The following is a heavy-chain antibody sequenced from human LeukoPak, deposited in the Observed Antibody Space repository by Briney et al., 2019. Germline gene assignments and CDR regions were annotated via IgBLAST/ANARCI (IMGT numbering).Heavy chain of an antibody. D-gene: IGHD3-10*01. Sequence: PWGSLRLSCAASGFTLRTSWMSWVRQAPGKGLEWVGNIKQDGSEKNYVDSVKGRFTISRDNAKNSLYLQMNSLRADDTAVYYCAKDGGGPLDWGQGTLVTVSS. J-gene: IGHJ4*02. CDR3: AKDGGGPLD. CDR1: GFTLRTSW. V-gene: IGHV3-7*01. CDR2: IKQDGSEK.